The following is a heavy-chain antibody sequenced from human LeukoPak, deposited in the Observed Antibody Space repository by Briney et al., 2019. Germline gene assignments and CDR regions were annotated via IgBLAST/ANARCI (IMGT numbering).Heavy chain of an antibody. CDR1: GFTFSAYA. D-gene: IGHD4-17*01. CDR3: ARDPNGDYIGAFDI. CDR2: IRGGGTSE. Sequence: QPGGSLRLSCTASGFTFSAYAMMWVRQAPGKGPEWVSAIRGGGTSEFYADSVKGRFRISRDNSKDTLFLQMNSLRAEDTAVYYCARDPNGDYIGAFDIWGPGTMVTVSS. J-gene: IGHJ3*02. V-gene: IGHV3-23*01.